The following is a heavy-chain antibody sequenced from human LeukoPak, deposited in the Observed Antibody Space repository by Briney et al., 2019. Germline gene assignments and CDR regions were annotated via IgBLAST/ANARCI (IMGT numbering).Heavy chain of an antibody. CDR3: ARSKRWLRSFDY. J-gene: IGHJ4*02. CDR1: GGSFSGYY. D-gene: IGHD5-24*01. Sequence: SETLSLTCAVYGGSFSGYYWSWIRQPPGKGLEWIGEINHSGSTNYNPSLKSRVTISVDTSKNQFSLKLSSVIAADTAVYYCARSKRWLRSFDYWGQGTLVTVSS. CDR2: INHSGST. V-gene: IGHV4-34*01.